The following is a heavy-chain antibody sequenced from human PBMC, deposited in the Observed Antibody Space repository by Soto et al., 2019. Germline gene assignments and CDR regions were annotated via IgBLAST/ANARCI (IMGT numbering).Heavy chain of an antibody. J-gene: IGHJ4*02. CDR2: IYSSGST. Sequence: SETLSLTCTVSGGSISSGDYYWSWIRQPPGKGLEWIGYIYSSGSTYYNPSLKSRVTISVDTSKNQFSLKLSSVTAADTAVYYCARARSIAARPLDYWGQGTPVTVSS. CDR3: ARARSIAARPLDY. D-gene: IGHD6-6*01. V-gene: IGHV4-30-4*01. CDR1: GGSISSGDYY.